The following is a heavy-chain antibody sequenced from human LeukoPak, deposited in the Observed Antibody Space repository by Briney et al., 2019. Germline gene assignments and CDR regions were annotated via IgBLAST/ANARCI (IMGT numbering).Heavy chain of an antibody. CDR3: ARVGVVRGYYYYYGMDV. D-gene: IGHD3-10*01. J-gene: IGHJ6*04. CDR1: GGSFSGYY. V-gene: IGHV4-34*01. Sequence: SETLSLTCAVYGGSFSGYYWSWIRQPPGKGLEWVGEINHSGSTNYNPSLKSRVTISVDTSKNQFSLKLSSVTAADTAVYYCARVGVVRGYYYYYGMDVWGKGTTVTVSS. CDR2: INHSGST.